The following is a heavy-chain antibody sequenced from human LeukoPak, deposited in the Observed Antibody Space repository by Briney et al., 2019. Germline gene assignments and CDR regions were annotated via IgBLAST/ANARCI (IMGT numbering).Heavy chain of an antibody. Sequence: SSETLSLTCTVSGGSINSYYWSWIRQPPGKGLEWIGYIFSSGSTNYNPSLKSRVTISVDTSKNQFSLKLTSVTAADTAVYYCARVNYFGSGAYYRFDYWGQGALVTVSS. D-gene: IGHD3-10*01. J-gene: IGHJ4*02. CDR3: ARVNYFGSGAYYRFDY. V-gene: IGHV4-59*01. CDR1: GGSINSYY. CDR2: IFSSGST.